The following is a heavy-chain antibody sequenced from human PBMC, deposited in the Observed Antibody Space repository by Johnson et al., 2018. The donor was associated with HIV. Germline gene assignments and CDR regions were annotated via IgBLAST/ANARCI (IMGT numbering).Heavy chain of an antibody. CDR2: INWNGGST. V-gene: IGHV3-20*04. D-gene: IGHD2-15*01. CDR3: ARALRVVVVAATFDAFDI. Sequence: EMQLVESGGGVVRPGGSLRLSCAASGFTFDDYAMSWVRQAPGKGLEWVSGINWNGGSTGYADSVKGRFTISRDNAKNSLYLQMNSLRAEDTALYYCARALRVVVVAATFDAFDIWGQGTMVTVSS. CDR1: GFTFDDYA. J-gene: IGHJ3*02.